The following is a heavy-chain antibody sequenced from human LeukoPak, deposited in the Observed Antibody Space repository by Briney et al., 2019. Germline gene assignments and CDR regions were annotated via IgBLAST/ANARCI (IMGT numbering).Heavy chain of an antibody. CDR3: ARERGLWLIAARRNWFDP. Sequence: GSLRLSCAASGFTFSSYWMHWVRQAPGKGLVWVLRINSDGSSTSYADSVKGRFTISRDNAKNTLYLQMNSLRAEDTAVYYCARERGLWLIAARRNWFDPWGQGTLVTVSS. D-gene: IGHD6-6*01. V-gene: IGHV3-74*01. J-gene: IGHJ5*02. CDR1: GFTFSSYW. CDR2: INSDGSST.